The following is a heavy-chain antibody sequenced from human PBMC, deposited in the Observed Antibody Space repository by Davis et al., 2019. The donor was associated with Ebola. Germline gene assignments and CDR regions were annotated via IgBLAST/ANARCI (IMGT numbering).Heavy chain of an antibody. J-gene: IGHJ4*02. V-gene: IGHV3-21*01. CDR1: GFTFSSYS. CDR2: ISSSSSYI. CDR3: ARDTGTGASTDY. Sequence: PGGSLRLSCAASGFTFSSYSMNWVRQAPGKGLEWVSSISSSSSYIYYADSVKGRFTISRDNAKNSLYLQMNSLRAEDTAVYYCARDTGTGASTDYWGQGTLVTVSS. D-gene: IGHD3/OR15-3a*01.